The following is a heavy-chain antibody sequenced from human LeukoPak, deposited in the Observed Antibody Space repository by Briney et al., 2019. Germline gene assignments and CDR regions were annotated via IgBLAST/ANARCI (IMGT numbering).Heavy chain of an antibody. CDR3: ARQKKDQNWFDP. J-gene: IGHJ5*02. CDR1: GYTFTSYW. CDR2: IDPSDSYT. V-gene: IGHV5-10-1*01. Sequence: GESLRISCRGSGYTFTSYWISWVRQMPGKGLEWVGRIDPSDSYTNYSPSFQGHVTISADKSISTAYLQWSSLKASDTAMYYCARQKKDQNWFDPWGQGALVTVSS.